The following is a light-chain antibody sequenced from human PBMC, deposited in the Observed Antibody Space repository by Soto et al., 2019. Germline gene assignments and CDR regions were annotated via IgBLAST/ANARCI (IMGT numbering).Light chain of an antibody. Sequence: IVLTQSPATLSLSPGERATLSCRASQSVSSYLAWYQQKPGQAPRLLIYDASNRATGIPARFSGSGSGTDFTITISSLEPEDFAVYYCQQRSNWPPITFGG. V-gene: IGKV3-11*01. CDR2: DAS. J-gene: IGKJ4*01. CDR3: QQRSNWPPIT. CDR1: QSVSSY.